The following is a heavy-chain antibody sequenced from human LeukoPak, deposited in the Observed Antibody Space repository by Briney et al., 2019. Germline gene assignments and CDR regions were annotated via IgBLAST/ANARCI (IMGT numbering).Heavy chain of an antibody. CDR3: ARDHNYAFDN. CDR2: IGISSGNT. J-gene: IGHJ4*02. V-gene: IGHV3-11*06. Sequence: GGSLRLSCAASGFPFIDYSMNWVRQAPGKGLEWISYIGISSGNTKYADSVKGRFTISRDFAKNSLYLQMNSLRVEDTAVYYCARDHNYAFDNWGQGTLVTVSS. CDR1: GFPFIDYS. D-gene: IGHD1-1*01.